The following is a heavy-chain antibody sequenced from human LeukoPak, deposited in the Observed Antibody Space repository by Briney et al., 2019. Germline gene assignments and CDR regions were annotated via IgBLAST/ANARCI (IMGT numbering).Heavy chain of an antibody. CDR1: GFTFSSYG. J-gene: IGHJ4*02. CDR3: AKDFSWGYYDFWSNLDY. V-gene: IGHV3-30*02. CDR2: IRYDGSNK. Sequence: GGSLRLSCAASGFTFSSYGMHWVCQAPGKGLEWVAFIRYDGSNKYYADSVKGRFTISRDNSKNTLYLQMNSLRAEDTAVYYCAKDFSWGYYDFWSNLDYWGQGTLVTVSS. D-gene: IGHD3-3*01.